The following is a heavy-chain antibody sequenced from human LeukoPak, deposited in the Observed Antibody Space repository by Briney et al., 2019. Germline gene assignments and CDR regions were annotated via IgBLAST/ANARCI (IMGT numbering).Heavy chain of an antibody. J-gene: IGHJ4*02. CDR2: ISSSSSTR. V-gene: IGHV3-48*02. CDR3: ARDLLGEMATDDY. CDR1: GFTFSTYS. Sequence: PGGSLRLSCAASGFTFSTYSMNWVRQALEKGLEWVSHISSSSSTRYYADSVKGRFTISRDNAKNSLYLQMNSLRDEDTAVYYCARDLLGEMATDDYWGQGTLVTVSS. D-gene: IGHD5-24*01.